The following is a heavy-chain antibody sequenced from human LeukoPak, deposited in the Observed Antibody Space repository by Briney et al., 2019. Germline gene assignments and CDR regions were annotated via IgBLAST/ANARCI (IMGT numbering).Heavy chain of an antibody. CDR1: GFTVSSSY. V-gene: IGHV3-53*01. CDR2: IYSGGTT. CDR3: AKDPRSGSYFDY. J-gene: IGHJ4*02. Sequence: PGGSLRLSCAASGFTVSSSYMSWVRQAPGKGLEWVSVIYSGGTTYYADSVKGRFTISRDNSKNTLYLQMNSLRAEDTAVYYCAKDPRSGSYFDYWGQGTLVTVSS. D-gene: IGHD1-26*01.